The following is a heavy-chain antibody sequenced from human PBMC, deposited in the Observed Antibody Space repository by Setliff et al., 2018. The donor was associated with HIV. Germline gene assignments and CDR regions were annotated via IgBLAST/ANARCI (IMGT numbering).Heavy chain of an antibody. CDR1: GDSIFTSTYY. Sequence: PSETLSLTCSVSGDSIFTSTYYWSWIRQPPGMGLEWIGEVNRGRGTNYNSSLKSRVTISIDTSRNQFSLTVSSVTAADTAVYYCAREIPYSYGGRGHPLWGQGTLVTVSS. D-gene: IGHD3-22*01. V-gene: IGHV4-39*07. CDR3: AREIPYSYGGRGHPL. CDR2: VNRGRGT. J-gene: IGHJ4*02.